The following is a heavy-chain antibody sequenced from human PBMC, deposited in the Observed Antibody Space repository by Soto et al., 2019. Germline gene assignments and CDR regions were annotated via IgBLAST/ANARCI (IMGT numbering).Heavy chain of an antibody. J-gene: IGHJ6*02. CDR1: GFTVSSNY. V-gene: IGHV3-53*02. CDR3: ARSGTYYYYYGMDV. CDR2: IYSGGST. D-gene: IGHD1-1*01. Sequence: EVQLVETGGGLIQPGGSLRLSCAASGFTVSSNYMSWVRQAPGKGLEWVSVIYSGGSTYYADSVKGRFTISRDNSKNTLYLQMNSLRAEDTAVYYCARSGTYYYYYGMDVWGQGTTVTVSS.